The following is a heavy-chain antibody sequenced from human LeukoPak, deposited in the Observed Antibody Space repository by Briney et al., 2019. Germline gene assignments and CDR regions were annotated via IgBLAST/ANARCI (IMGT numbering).Heavy chain of an antibody. CDR3: ARFDGFLSNFDY. D-gene: IGHD3/OR15-3a*01. CDR2: IYYSGST. Sequence: SETLSLTCSVSGGSISSYYWSWIRQPPGKGLEWIGYIYYSGSTNYNPSLKSRATISVDTSKNQFSLKLSSVTAADTAVYYCARFDGFLSNFDYWGQGTLVTVSS. CDR1: GGSISSYY. V-gene: IGHV4-59*01. J-gene: IGHJ4*02.